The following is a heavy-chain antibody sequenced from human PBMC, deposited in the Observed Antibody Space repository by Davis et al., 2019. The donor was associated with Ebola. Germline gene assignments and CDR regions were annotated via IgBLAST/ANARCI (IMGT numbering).Heavy chain of an antibody. V-gene: IGHV3-9*01. J-gene: IGHJ4*02. Sequence: PGGSLRLSCAASGFTFDDYVMHWVRQAPGKGLEWVSGISWNSGSIGYADSVKGRFTISRDNAKNSLYLQMNSLRAEDTALYYCAKDMVDSGYGNFDYWGQGTLVTVSS. D-gene: IGHD5-12*01. CDR1: GFTFDDYV. CDR2: ISWNSGSI. CDR3: AKDMVDSGYGNFDY.